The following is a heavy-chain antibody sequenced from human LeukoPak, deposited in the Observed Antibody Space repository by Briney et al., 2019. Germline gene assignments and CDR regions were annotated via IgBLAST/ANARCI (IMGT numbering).Heavy chain of an antibody. J-gene: IGHJ4*02. CDR1: GGSFNNYY. V-gene: IGHV4-34*01. D-gene: IGHD3-22*01. Sequence: SETLSLTCAVYGGSFNNYYWSWIRQPPGKGLEWIGEINHSGSTNYNPSFKSRLTISVDTPKNQFSLKLSSVTAADTAVYYCARGTYYFDTSAHETDDYWGQGTLVTVSS. CDR3: ARGTYYFDTSAHETDDY. CDR2: INHSGST.